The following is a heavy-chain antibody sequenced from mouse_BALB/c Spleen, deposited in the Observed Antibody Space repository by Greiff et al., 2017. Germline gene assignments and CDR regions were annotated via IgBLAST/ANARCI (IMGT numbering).Heavy chain of an antibody. Sequence: EVKVVESGGGLVKPGGSLKLSCAASGFTFSSYAMSWVRQTPEKRLEWVASISSGGSTYYPDSVKGRFTISRDNARNILYLQMSSLRSEDTAMYYCARGKGYYEGFYAMDYWGQGTSVTVSS. CDR1: GFTFSSYA. D-gene: IGHD2-4*01. V-gene: IGHV5-6-5*01. CDR3: ARGKGYYEGFYAMDY. CDR2: ISSGGST. J-gene: IGHJ4*01.